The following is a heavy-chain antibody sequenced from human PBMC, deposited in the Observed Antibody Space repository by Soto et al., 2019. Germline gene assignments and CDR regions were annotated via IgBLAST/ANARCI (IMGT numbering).Heavy chain of an antibody. CDR1: GGSISSGDYY. CDR3: ARASGSGGNYYLDY. Sequence: LSLTCTVSGGSISSGDYYWSWIRQHPGKGLEWIGYIYYSGSTYYNPSLKSRVTISVDTSKNQFSLKLSSVTAADTAVYYCARASGSGGNYYLDYWGQGTLVTVSS. D-gene: IGHD3-10*01. CDR2: IYYSGST. V-gene: IGHV4-30-4*08. J-gene: IGHJ4*02.